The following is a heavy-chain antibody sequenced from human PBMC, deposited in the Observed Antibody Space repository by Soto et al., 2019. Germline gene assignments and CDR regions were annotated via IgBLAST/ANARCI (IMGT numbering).Heavy chain of an antibody. J-gene: IGHJ6*02. V-gene: IGHV5-51*01. Sequence: GESLKISCKGSGYSFTSYWIGWVRQMPGKGLEWMGIIYPGDSDTRYSPSFQGQVTISADKSISTAYLQWRSLKASDTAMYYCARRGGGYCSSTSCYPPFGMDVWGQGTTVTVSS. CDR1: GYSFTSYW. CDR2: IYPGDSDT. CDR3: ARRGGGYCSSTSCYPPFGMDV. D-gene: IGHD2-2*03.